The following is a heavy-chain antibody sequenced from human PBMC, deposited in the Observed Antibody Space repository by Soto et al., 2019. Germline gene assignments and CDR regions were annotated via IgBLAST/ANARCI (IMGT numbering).Heavy chain of an antibody. CDR3: ARQARSAPVLPLIGFDP. CDR2: IFPKNSDT. J-gene: IGHJ5*02. CDR1: GYSFSDYW. V-gene: IGHV5-51*01. D-gene: IGHD2-15*01. Sequence: GESLKISCKASGYSFSDYWIGWVRQMPGKGLEWMAIIFPKNSDTRYSPSFRDDVTISADKSISTVYLQWSGLKASDTAMYYCARQARSAPVLPLIGFDPWGQGTLGTGSS.